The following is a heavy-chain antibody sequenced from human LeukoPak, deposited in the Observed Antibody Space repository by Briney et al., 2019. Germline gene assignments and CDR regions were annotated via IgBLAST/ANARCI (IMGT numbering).Heavy chain of an antibody. J-gene: IGHJ6*03. D-gene: IGHD3-10*01. CDR1: GGSFSGYY. Sequence: SETLSLTCAVYGGSFSGYYWSWIRQPPGKGLEWIGEINHSGSTNYNPSLKSRVTISVDTSKNQFSLKLSSVTAADTAVYYCATASYGSGSYLIAYYHYYMDVWGKGTTVTVSS. CDR2: INHSGST. CDR3: ATASYGSGSYLIAYYHYYMDV. V-gene: IGHV4-34*01.